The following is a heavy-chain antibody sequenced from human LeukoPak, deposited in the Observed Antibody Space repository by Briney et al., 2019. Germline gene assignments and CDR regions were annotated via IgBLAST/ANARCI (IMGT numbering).Heavy chain of an antibody. V-gene: IGHV3-23*01. CDR3: AKRAGVSGYDSY. Sequence: GGSLRLSCAASGFTYSSYAMSWVRQAPGKGLEWVSALSPSGYSTYYADSVKGRFTISRDNYKHTLYLQMNSLRVEDTAVYYCAKRAGVSGYDSYWGQGTLVTVSS. CDR2: LSPSGYST. J-gene: IGHJ4*02. D-gene: IGHD5-12*01. CDR1: GFTYSSYA.